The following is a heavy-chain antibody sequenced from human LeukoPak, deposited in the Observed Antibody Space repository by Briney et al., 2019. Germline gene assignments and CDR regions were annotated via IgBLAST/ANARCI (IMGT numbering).Heavy chain of an antibody. Sequence: GRSLRLSCAASGFAFSSYGMHWVRQAPGKGLEWVAVISYDGSNKYYADSVKGRFTISRDNSKNTLYLQMNSLRAEDTAVYYCAYARGSSWTNGMDVWGQGTTVTVSS. CDR1: GFAFSSYG. CDR2: ISYDGSNK. CDR3: AYARGSSWTNGMDV. V-gene: IGHV3-30*03. J-gene: IGHJ6*02. D-gene: IGHD6-13*01.